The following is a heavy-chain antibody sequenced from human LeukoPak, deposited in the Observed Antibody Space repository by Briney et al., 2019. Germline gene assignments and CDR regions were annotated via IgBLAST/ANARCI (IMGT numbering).Heavy chain of an antibody. J-gene: IGHJ4*02. CDR3: ARSRVYFDY. V-gene: IGHV4-59*01. CDR2: IYYSGTT. Sequence: SETLSLTCTVSGGSISSYYWNWIRQPPGKGLEWIGYIYYSGTTNYNPSLKSRVSMSVDTSKNQFSLKLSSVTAADTAVYYCARSRVYFDYWGQGTLVTVSS. CDR1: GGSISSYY.